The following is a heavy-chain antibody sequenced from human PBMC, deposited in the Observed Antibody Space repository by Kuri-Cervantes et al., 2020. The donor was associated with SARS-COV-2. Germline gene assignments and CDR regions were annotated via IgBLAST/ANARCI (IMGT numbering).Heavy chain of an antibody. CDR2: ISYDGSNK. V-gene: IGHV3-30-3*01. D-gene: IGHD3-10*01. J-gene: IGHJ3*02. CDR1: GFTFSSYA. Sequence: GESLKISCAASGFTFSSYAMHWVRQAPGKGLEWVAVISYDGSNKYYADSVKGRFTISRDNSKNTLYLQMNSLRAEDTAVYYCVRDFFTMGRRGVDIWGQGTMVTVSS. CDR3: VRDFFTMGRRGVDI.